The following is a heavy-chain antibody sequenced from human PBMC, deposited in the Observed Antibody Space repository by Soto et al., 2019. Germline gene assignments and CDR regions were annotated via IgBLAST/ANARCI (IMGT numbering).Heavy chain of an antibody. Sequence: QVQLMQSGAEVKKPGASVKVSCKASGYTFTTYYMHWVRQAPGQGLEWMGIINPSGGGTNYAQKFQDRVTMTRDTSTSTVYMQLSSLRSEDTPVYYCAREGRGHQLPTNFDYWGQETVLTVSS. D-gene: IGHD2-2*01. CDR2: INPSGGGT. J-gene: IGHJ4*02. CDR3: AREGRGHQLPTNFDY. V-gene: IGHV1-46*01. CDR1: GYTFTTYY.